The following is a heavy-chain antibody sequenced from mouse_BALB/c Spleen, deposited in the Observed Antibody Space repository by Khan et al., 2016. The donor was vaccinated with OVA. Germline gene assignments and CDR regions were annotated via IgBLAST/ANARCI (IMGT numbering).Heavy chain of an antibody. CDR3: AHSLRHYAMDY. V-gene: IGHV14-3*02. D-gene: IGHD1-2*01. Sequence: VRLQQSGAEFVKPGASVRLSCTASGFNIKNTYIHWVKQRPEQGLEWIGRIDPANGNTKYNPKFQGKATITADTSSNTAYLQLSSLTSEDTAVYYCAHSLRHYAMDYWGQGTLVTVSS. CDR2: IDPANGNT. CDR1: GFNIKNTY. J-gene: IGHJ4*01.